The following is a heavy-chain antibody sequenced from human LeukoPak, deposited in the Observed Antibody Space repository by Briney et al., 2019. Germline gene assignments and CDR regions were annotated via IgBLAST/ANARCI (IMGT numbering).Heavy chain of an antibody. J-gene: IGHJ6*02. V-gene: IGHV3-66*01. CDR2: TYSGGST. D-gene: IGHD4-23*01. Sequence: PGGSLRLSCAASGFTVSSNYMSWVRQAPGKGLEWVSVTYSGGSTYYADSVKGRFTISRDNSKNTLYLQLNSLRAEDTAVYYCARDSPAPVPYGGNYYYYGMDVWGQGTTVTVSS. CDR3: ARDSPAPVPYGGNYYYYGMDV. CDR1: GFTVSSNY.